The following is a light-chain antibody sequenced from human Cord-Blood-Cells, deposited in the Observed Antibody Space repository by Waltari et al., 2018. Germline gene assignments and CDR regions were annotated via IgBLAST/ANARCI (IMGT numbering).Light chain of an antibody. CDR1: SSDVGVFNL. CDR2: EGS. V-gene: IGLV2-23*01. J-gene: IGLJ3*02. Sequence: QSALTQPASVSGSPGQSIPIPCTGTSSDVGVFNLVPWYPHPPGKAPKHMIYEGSKRPSGVSNRFSGSKSGNTASLTISGLQAEDEADYYCCSYAGSSTWVFGGGTKLTVL. CDR3: CSYAGSSTWV.